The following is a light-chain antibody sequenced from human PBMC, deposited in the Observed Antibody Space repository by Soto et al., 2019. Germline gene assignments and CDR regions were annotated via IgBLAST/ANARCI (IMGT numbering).Light chain of an antibody. CDR2: DAS. CDR3: QQYNSSPFT. V-gene: IGKV1-16*02. Sequence: DIQMTQSPSSLSASVGDRVTITCRASQGIRKYLAWFQQKPGKAPKSLIYDASTLHSGVPSKFSGSASGTDFTLTINSLQPEDFATYYCQQYNSSPFTFRPGTKVDIK. J-gene: IGKJ3*01. CDR1: QGIRKY.